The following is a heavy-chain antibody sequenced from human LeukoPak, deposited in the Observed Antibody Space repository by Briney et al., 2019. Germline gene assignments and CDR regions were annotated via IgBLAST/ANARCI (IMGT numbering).Heavy chain of an antibody. CDR2: ISSSSSYI. Sequence: GGSLRLSCAASGFTFSSYSMNWVRQAPGKGLEWVSSISSSSSYIYYADSVKGRFTISRDNAKNSLYLQMNSLRAEDTAVYYCARDPRSSGYPDIWGQGTTVTVSS. V-gene: IGHV3-21*01. J-gene: IGHJ3*02. CDR1: GFTFSSYS. D-gene: IGHD3-22*01. CDR3: ARDPRSSGYPDI.